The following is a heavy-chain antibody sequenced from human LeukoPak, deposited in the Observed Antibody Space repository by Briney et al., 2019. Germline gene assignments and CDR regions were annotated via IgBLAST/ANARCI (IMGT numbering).Heavy chain of an antibody. CDR3: ATTDPSGSSVGGTWFDP. J-gene: IGHJ5*02. Sequence: ASVKVSCKVSGYTLTELSMHWVRQAPGKGLEWMGGFDPEDGETIYAQKFQGRVTMTEDTSTDTAYMELSSLRSEDTAVYYCATTDPSGSSVGGTWFDPWGQGTLVTVSS. D-gene: IGHD1-26*01. V-gene: IGHV1-24*01. CDR1: GYTLTELS. CDR2: FDPEDGET.